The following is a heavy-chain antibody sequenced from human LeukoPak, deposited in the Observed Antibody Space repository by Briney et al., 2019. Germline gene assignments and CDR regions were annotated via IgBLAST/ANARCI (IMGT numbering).Heavy chain of an antibody. CDR3: ARESSGYDPYYYYYYMDV. V-gene: IGHV4-38-2*02. D-gene: IGHD5-12*01. Sequence: SETLSLTCTVSGYSISNGYFWGWIRQPPGKGLEWIGNIYRTGTTFYNPSLQSRVSISVDTSKNTFSLKLSSVTAADTAVYYCARESSGYDPYYYYYYMDVWGKGTTVTVSS. CDR2: IYRTGTT. J-gene: IGHJ6*03. CDR1: GYSISNGYF.